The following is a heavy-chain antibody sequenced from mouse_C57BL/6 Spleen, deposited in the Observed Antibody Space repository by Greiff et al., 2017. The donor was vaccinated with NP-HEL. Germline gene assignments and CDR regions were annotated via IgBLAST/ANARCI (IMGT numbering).Heavy chain of an antibody. V-gene: IGHV3-6*01. D-gene: IGHD2-3*01. J-gene: IGHJ3*01. CDR3: ASHDGYQAWFAY. CDR1: GYSITSGYY. CDR2: ISYDGSN. Sequence: VQLQQSGPGLVKPSQSLSLTCSVTGYSITSGYYWNWIRQFPGNKLEWMGYISYDGSNNYNPSLKNRISITRDTSKNQFFLKLNSVTTEDTATYYCASHDGYQAWFAYWGQGTLVTVSA.